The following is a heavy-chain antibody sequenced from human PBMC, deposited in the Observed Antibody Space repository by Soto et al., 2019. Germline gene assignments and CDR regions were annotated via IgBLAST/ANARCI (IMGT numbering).Heavy chain of an antibody. CDR1: AGSITGDSYY. V-gene: IGHV4-61*01. CDR2: ISYNGRT. D-gene: IGHD2-21*02. CDR3: ARDPCGSDCYSGLDY. Sequence: LSLTCNVSAGSITGDSYYWTWIRQPPGKGLEWLGYISYNGRTNYNPSLKSRVTISVDTSRKQFFLRLTSVTAADTAIYYCARDPCGSDCYSGLDYWGQGSLVTVSS. J-gene: IGHJ4*02.